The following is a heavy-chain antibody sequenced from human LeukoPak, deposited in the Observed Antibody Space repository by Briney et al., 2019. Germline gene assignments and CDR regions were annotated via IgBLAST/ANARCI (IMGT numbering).Heavy chain of an antibody. CDR2: MNPNSGNT. Sequence: ASVKVSCKASGYTFTSYDINWVRQATGQGLEWMGWMNPNSGNTGYAQKFQGRVTITRNTSISTAYMELSSLRSEDTVVYYCARVSGGGSGYYYYYYMDVWGKGTTVTVSS. V-gene: IGHV1-8*03. D-gene: IGHD6-25*01. J-gene: IGHJ6*03. CDR3: ARVSGGGSGYYYYYYMDV. CDR1: GYTFTSYD.